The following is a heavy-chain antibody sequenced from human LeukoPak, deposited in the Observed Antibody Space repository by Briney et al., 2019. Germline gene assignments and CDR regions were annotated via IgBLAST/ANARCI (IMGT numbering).Heavy chain of an antibody. CDR3: ATIEGGDYDY. Sequence: PGGSLRLSCAASGFTFSSYSVNWVRQAPGKGLEWVSSISSSSSYIYYADSVKGRFTISRDNAKNSLYLQMNSLRAEDTAVYYCATIEGGDYDYWGQGTLVTVSS. V-gene: IGHV3-21*01. D-gene: IGHD4-17*01. J-gene: IGHJ4*02. CDR1: GFTFSSYS. CDR2: ISSSSSYI.